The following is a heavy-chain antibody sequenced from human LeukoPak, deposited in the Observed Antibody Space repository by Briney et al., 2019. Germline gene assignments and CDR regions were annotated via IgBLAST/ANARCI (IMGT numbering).Heavy chain of an antibody. V-gene: IGHV3-48*01. Sequence: GGPLRLSCAASGFTFSSYSMNWVRQAPGKGLEWVSYISSSSSTIYYADSVKGRFTISRDNAKNSLYLQMNSLRAEDTAVYYCAREGTTGLDWFDPWGQGTLVTASS. J-gene: IGHJ5*02. CDR2: ISSSSSTI. D-gene: IGHD1-1*01. CDR3: AREGTTGLDWFDP. CDR1: GFTFSSYS.